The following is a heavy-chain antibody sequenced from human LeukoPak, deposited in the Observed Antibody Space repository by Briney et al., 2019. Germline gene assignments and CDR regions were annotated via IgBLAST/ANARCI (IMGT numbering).Heavy chain of an antibody. CDR2: ISAYNGNT. CDR3: ARDRPLYGWVGIGYYFDY. CDR1: GYTFTSYG. V-gene: IGHV1-18*01. D-gene: IGHD2-15*01. J-gene: IGHJ4*02. Sequence: GASVKVSCKASGYTFTSYGISWVRQAPGQGLEWMGWISAYNGNTNYAQKLQGRVTITTDTSTSTAYMELRSLRSDDTAVYYCARDRPLYGWVGIGYYFDYWGQGTLVTVSS.